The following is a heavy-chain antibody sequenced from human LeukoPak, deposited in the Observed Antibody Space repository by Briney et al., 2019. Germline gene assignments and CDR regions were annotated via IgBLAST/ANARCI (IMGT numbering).Heavy chain of an antibody. D-gene: IGHD2-15*01. CDR3: ARGPRVVVAANQLWVAFDI. CDR1: GYTFTSYD. CDR2: MNPNSGNT. J-gene: IGHJ3*02. V-gene: IGHV1-8*01. Sequence: GASVKVSCKASGYTFTSYDINWVQQATGQGLEWMGWMNPNSGNTGYAQKFQGRVTMTRDTSISTAYMELSRLRSDDTAVYYCARGPRVVVAANQLWVAFDIWGQGTMVTVSS.